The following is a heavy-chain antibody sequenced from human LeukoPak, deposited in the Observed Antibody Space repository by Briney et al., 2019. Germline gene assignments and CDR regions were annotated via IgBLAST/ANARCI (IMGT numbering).Heavy chain of an antibody. Sequence: GGSLRLSCAASGFTVSCVYMSWVRQAPGKGLEWVSVIYSGGSTYYADSVKGRFTISRDNSKNTLYLQMNSLRAEDTAVYYCARDRYYDSSGNYYGERWFDPWGQGALVTVSS. CDR3: ARDRYYDSSGNYYGERWFDP. D-gene: IGHD3-22*01. CDR2: IYSGGST. CDR1: GFTVSCVY. V-gene: IGHV3-53*01. J-gene: IGHJ5*02.